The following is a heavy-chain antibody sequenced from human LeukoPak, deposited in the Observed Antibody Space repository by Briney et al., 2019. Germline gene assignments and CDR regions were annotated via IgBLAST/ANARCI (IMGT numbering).Heavy chain of an antibody. CDR2: IRYDGSNK. D-gene: IGHD2-2*01. CDR3: AKEKDIVVVPAAQPFDP. CDR1: GFTFRNYG. Sequence: PGGSLRLSCAASGFTFRNYGMHWVRQAPGKGLEGVAFIRYDGSNKYYADSVKGRFTISRQNSKNTLYLQMNSLSAEDTAVYYCAKEKDIVVVPAAQPFDPWGQGTLVTASS. V-gene: IGHV3-30*02. J-gene: IGHJ5*02.